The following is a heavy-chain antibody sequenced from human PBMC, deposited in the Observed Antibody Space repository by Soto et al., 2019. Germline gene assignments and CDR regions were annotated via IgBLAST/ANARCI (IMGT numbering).Heavy chain of an antibody. J-gene: IGHJ5*02. CDR2: INANAIDT. Sequence: VGSLRLSCAASGFIFGNHGMTWVRQAPGRALEWVSTINANAIDTHYADSVKGRFTISRGNSKSTLDLQMNSLRAEDTAIYYCAKGGGPNWNHNWFDPWGQGTLVTVSS. D-gene: IGHD1-1*01. V-gene: IGHV3-23*01. CDR3: AKGGGPNWNHNWFDP. CDR1: GFIFGNHG.